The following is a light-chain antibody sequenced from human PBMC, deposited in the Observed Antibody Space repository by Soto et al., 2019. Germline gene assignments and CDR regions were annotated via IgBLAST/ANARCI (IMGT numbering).Light chain of an antibody. Sequence: EKMMTQSPAPLSVSPGEKTTLSSRASQSVSSNLAWYQQKPGQAPRLLIYGASTRATGIPARFSGSGSGTEFTLTISSLQSEDFAVYYCQQYNNWPPTFGQGTKV. V-gene: IGKV3-15*01. CDR2: GAS. J-gene: IGKJ1*01. CDR3: QQYNNWPPT. CDR1: QSVSSN.